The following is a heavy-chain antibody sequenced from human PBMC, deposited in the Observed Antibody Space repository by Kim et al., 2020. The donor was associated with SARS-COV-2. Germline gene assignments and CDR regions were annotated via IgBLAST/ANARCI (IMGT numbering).Heavy chain of an antibody. CDR3: AKDGQYDILTGPSDY. J-gene: IGHJ4*02. CDR2: ISWNSGSI. CDR1: GFTFGDYA. V-gene: IGHV3-9*01. Sequence: GGSLRLSCAASGFTFGDYAMHWVRQAPGKGLEWVSGISWNSGSIGYADSVKGRFTISRDNAKNSLYLQMNSLRAEDTALYYCAKDGQYDILTGPSDYWGQGTLVTVSS. D-gene: IGHD3-9*01.